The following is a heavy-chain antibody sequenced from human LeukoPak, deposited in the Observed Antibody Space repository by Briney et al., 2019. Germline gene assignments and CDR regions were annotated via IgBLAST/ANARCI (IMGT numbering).Heavy chain of an antibody. J-gene: IGHJ4*02. V-gene: IGHV4-4*07. Sequence: SETLSLTCTVFGASIRDHYWSWIRQPVGKRPEWIGRIYTDGTTHYNPSLESRVTISRDNSTNQSYVRLTPLTTADTAVYSCARYINRNGFYHGFEYWSRGTLVTVSS. CDR2: IYTDGTT. D-gene: IGHD2-8*01. CDR3: ARYINRNGFYHGFEY. CDR1: GASIRDHY.